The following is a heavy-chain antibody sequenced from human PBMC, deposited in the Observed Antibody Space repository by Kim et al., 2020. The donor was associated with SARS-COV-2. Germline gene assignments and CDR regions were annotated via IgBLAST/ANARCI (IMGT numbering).Heavy chain of an antibody. V-gene: IGHV5-51*01. D-gene: IGHD3-10*01. J-gene: IGHJ4*02. CDR3: ALYGSGSYYKSSFDY. CDR2: IYPGDSDT. CDR1: GYSFTSYW. Sequence: GESLQISCKGSGYSFTSYWIGWVRQMPGKGLEWMGIIYPGDSDTRYSPSFQGQVTISADKSISTAYLQWSSLKASDTAMYYCALYGSGSYYKSSFDYWGQGTLVTVSS.